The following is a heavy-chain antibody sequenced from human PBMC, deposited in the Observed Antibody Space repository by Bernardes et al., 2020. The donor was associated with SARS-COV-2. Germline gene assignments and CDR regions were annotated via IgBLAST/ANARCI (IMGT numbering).Heavy chain of an antibody. CDR2: ISANGVIT. Sequence: GGSLRLSCTASGFIFSTYDMNWVRQAPGKGLEWVSVISANGVITIYTDSVKGRFTISRDNSKNTLYLQMNSLRDEDTAIYYCAKDLSGHDAFDVWGQGTMATGSS. CDR1: GFIFSTYD. CDR3: AKDLSGHDAFDV. V-gene: IGHV3-23*01. D-gene: IGHD6-25*01. J-gene: IGHJ3*01.